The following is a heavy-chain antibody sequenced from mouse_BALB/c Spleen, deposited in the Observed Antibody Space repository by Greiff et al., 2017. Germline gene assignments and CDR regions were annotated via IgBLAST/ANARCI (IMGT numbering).Heavy chain of an antibody. CDR2: IDTSDSYT. CDR1: GYTFTDYW. J-gene: IGHJ2*01. D-gene: IGHD3-3*01. V-gene: IGHV1-69*01. Sequence: VQLQQPGAELVMPGASVKMSCKASGYTFTDYWMHWVKQRPGQGLEWIGAIDTSDSYTSYNQKFKGKATLTVDESSSTAYMQLSSLTSEDSAVYYCARGGDEDYWGQGTTLTVSS. CDR3: ARGGDEDY.